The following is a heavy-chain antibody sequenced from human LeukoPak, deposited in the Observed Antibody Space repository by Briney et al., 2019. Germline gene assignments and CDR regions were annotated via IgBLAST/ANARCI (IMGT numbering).Heavy chain of an antibody. CDR2: IRYDGSNK. D-gene: IGHD3-10*01. V-gene: IGHV3-30*02. CDR1: GFTFSSYG. J-gene: IGHJ4*02. Sequence: GGSLRLSCAASGFTFSSYGMHWVRQAPGKGLEWVAFIRYDGSNKYYADSVKGRFTISRDNSKNTLYLQMNSLRVEDTAVYYCARDTFGELDYWGQGTLVTVSS. CDR3: ARDTFGELDY.